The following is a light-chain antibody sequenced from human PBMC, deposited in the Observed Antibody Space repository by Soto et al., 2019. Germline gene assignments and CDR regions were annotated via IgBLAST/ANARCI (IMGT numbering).Light chain of an antibody. J-gene: IGLJ1*01. Sequence: QSVLTQPPSASGTPGQRVTISCSGSSSNIGSNYVYWNQQLPGTAPKLLIYRNNQRPSGVPDRFSGSKSGTSASLAISGLRSEDEADYYCAAWDDSLSGHYVFGTGTKVTVL. CDR2: RNN. CDR3: AAWDDSLSGHYV. CDR1: SSNIGSNY. V-gene: IGLV1-47*01.